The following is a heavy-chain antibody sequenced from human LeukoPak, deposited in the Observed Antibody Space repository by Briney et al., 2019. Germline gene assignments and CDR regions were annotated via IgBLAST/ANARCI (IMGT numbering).Heavy chain of an antibody. V-gene: IGHV1-2*02. CDR1: GYTFTDYY. CDR2: INTHSGGT. Sequence: ASVKVSCKASGYTFTDYYMHWVRQAPGQGLEWMGWINTHSGGTSYAQKFQGRVTMTRDTSISTGFMELKSLGSDDTAVYYCARSRISAPVDYWGQGILVTVSS. CDR3: ARSRISAPVDY. D-gene: IGHD6-6*01. J-gene: IGHJ4*02.